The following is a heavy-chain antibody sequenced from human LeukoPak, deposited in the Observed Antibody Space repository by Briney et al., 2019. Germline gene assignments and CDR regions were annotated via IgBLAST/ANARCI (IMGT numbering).Heavy chain of an antibody. Sequence: SETLSLTCAVYGGSFSGYYWSWIRQPPGKGLEWIGEINHSGSTNYNPSLKSRVTISVDTSKNQFSLKLSSVTAADTAVYYCARGSKNGCSSGWYFFGYDYWGQGTLVTVSS. J-gene: IGHJ4*02. D-gene: IGHD6-19*01. CDR1: GGSFSGYY. CDR3: ARGSKNGCSSGWYFFGYDY. CDR2: INHSGST. V-gene: IGHV4-34*01.